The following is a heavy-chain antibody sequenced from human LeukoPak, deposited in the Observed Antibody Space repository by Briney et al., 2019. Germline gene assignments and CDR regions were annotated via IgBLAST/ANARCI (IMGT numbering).Heavy chain of an antibody. CDR3: ATTRPYGTTWAGAFED. CDR1: GFTFSNFW. CDR2: ITARSGA. D-gene: IGHD6-19*01. Sequence: GGSLRLSCAASGFTFSNFWMNWVRQAPGKGLEWVSTITARSGADYTDSVKGRFVISRDNSKNTLFLQMSSLRAEDTAVYYCATTRPYGTTWAGAFEDWGQGIPVTVSS. J-gene: IGHJ4*02. V-gene: IGHV3-23*01.